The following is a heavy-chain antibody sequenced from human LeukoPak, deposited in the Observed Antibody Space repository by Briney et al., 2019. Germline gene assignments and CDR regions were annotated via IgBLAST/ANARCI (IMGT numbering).Heavy chain of an antibody. CDR2: LGSRGDII. V-gene: IGHV3-11*01. J-gene: IGHJ4*02. Sequence: GGSLRLSCAVSGFPFSDYYMSRIRQAPGKGLEWVSDLGSRGDIISYADSVKGRFTISRDNAKNSLYLQINSLRAEDTAVYYCARETVSGTFDYWGQGTLVTVSS. D-gene: IGHD1-1*01. CDR3: ARETVSGTFDY. CDR1: GFPFSDYY.